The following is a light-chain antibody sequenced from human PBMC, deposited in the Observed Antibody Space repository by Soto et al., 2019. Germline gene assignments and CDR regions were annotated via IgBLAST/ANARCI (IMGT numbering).Light chain of an antibody. V-gene: IGKV1-5*01. J-gene: IGKJ2*01. Sequence: DIQMTQSPSTLSASVGDRVTITCRASQSVTNWLAWYQQKPGKAPNLLIYDASRLQSGIPSRFSGSGSGTEFHLTISSLQPDYFATYYCQQYTAYPYTFGRGTKLEIK. CDR3: QQYTAYPYT. CDR2: DAS. CDR1: QSVTNW.